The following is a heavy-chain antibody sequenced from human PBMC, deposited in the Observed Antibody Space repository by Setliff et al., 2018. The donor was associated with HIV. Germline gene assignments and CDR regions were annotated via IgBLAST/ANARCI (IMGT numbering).Heavy chain of an antibody. Sequence: SETLSLTCTVSGVSISGYYWSWIRQPPGKGLEWIGYIYNSGSTNYNPSLTSRVTISVDTSRNQFSLKLTSVTAADTAIYYCARGVNFDYWGQGTQVTVSS. V-gene: IGHV4-59*01. J-gene: IGHJ4*02. CDR3: ARGVNFDY. D-gene: IGHD3-3*01. CDR2: IYNSGST. CDR1: GVSISGYY.